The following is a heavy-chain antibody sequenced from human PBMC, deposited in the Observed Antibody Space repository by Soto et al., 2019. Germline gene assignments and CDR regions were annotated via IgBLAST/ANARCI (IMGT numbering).Heavy chain of an antibody. CDR2: VIPIFGTA. J-gene: IGHJ6*02. CDR1: GGTFSSYA. Sequence: QVQLVQSGAEVKKPGSSVKVSCKASGGTFSSYAISWVRQAPGQGLEWMGGVIPIFGTANYAQKFQGRVTITADKSTRPAYMELSSLRSEDTAVYYCASGSYYDSSGYPAYYYYGMDVWGQGTTVTVSS. V-gene: IGHV1-69*06. CDR3: ASGSYYDSSGYPAYYYYGMDV. D-gene: IGHD3-22*01.